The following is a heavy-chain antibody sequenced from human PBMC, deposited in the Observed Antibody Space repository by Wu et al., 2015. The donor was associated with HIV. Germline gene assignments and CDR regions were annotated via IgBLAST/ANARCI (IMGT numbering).Heavy chain of an antibody. V-gene: IGHV1-2*02. Sequence: QVQLVQSGAEVKKPGASVKVSCKASGYTFTGHYIHWVRQAPGQGLEWMGWINPDNGGTNFAEEFQDRVIMTGDTSIKTQPTFGTGGAEKKSDETRPCYYCARAAKYKDKLVGVRRILNMDVWGKGDHGFTVSS. CDR3: ARAAKYKDKLVGVRRILNMDV. D-gene: IGHD3-10*01. J-gene: IGHJ6*03. CDR1: GYTFTGHY. CDR2: INPDNGGT.